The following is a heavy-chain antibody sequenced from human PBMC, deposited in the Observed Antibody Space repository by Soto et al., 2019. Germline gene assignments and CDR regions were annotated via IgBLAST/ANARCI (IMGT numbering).Heavy chain of an antibody. D-gene: IGHD6-13*01. J-gene: IGHJ6*02. V-gene: IGHV1-69*06. CDR2: IIPIFGTA. CDR1: ESTFSSYA. CDR3: ARDIGYSSSWAGGYGMDV. Sequence: QVQLVQSGAEVKKPGSSVKVSCKASESTFSSYAISWVRQAPGQGLEWMGGIIPIFGTANYAQKFQGRVTITADKSTSTAYMELSSLRSEDTAVYYCARDIGYSSSWAGGYGMDVWGQGTTVTVSS.